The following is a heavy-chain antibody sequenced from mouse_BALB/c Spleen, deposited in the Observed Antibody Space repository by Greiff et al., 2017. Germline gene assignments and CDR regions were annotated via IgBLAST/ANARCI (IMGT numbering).Heavy chain of an antibody. Sequence: VQLKESGPGLVKPSQSLSLTCTVTGYSITSDYAWNWIRQFPGNKLEWMGYISYSGSTSYNPSLKSRISITRDTSKNQFFLQLNSVTTEDTATYYCAGRAYYAMDYWGQGTSVTVSS. V-gene: IGHV3-2*02. J-gene: IGHJ4*01. CDR2: ISYSGST. CDR1: GYSITSDYA. CDR3: AGRAYYAMDY. D-gene: IGHD3-3*01.